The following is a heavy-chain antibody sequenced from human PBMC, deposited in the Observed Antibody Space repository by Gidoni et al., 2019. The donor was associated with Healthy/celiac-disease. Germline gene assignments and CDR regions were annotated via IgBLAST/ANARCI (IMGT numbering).Heavy chain of an antibody. CDR3: ARDSGIAVAGADAFDI. Sequence: QVQLQQSGPGLVKPSQTLSLPCAISGDSVSSTSAAWNWIRQSPSRGLEWLGRTYYRSKWYNDYAVSVKSRITINPDTSKNQFSLQLNSVTPEDTAVYYCARDSGIAVAGADAFDIWGQGTMVTVSS. J-gene: IGHJ3*02. V-gene: IGHV6-1*01. D-gene: IGHD6-19*01. CDR2: TYYRSKWYN. CDR1: GDSVSSTSAA.